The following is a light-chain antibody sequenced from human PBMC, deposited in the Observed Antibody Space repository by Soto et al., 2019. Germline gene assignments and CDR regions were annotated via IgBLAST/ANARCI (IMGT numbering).Light chain of an antibody. CDR1: QTISSY. V-gene: IGKV1-39*01. Sequence: DIQMTQSPSSLSASVGDRVTITCRASQTISSYLNWYQQKPGKAPKVLIYGASSLQSGVPSRFSGSGSGTDFTLTISSLQPEDFATYYCQQSYSLWTFGQGTKVEVK. J-gene: IGKJ1*01. CDR2: GAS. CDR3: QQSYSLWT.